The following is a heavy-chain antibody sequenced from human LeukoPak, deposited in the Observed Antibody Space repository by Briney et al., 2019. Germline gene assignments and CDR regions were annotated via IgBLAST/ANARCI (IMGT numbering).Heavy chain of an antibody. Sequence: GGSLRLSCAASGFTFSSYSMNWVRQAPGKGLEWVSSISSSSSYIYYADSVKGRFTISRDNAKNSLYLQMNSLRAEDTAVYYCARALRFLERLSSVDYWGQGTLVTVSS. CDR2: ISSSSSYI. D-gene: IGHD3-3*01. J-gene: IGHJ4*02. CDR3: ARALRFLERLSSVDY. CDR1: GFTFSSYS. V-gene: IGHV3-21*01.